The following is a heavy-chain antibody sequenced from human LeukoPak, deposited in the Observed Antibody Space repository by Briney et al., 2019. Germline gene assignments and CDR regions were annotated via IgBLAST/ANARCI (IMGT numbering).Heavy chain of an antibody. Sequence: SGPTLVKPPQTLTVTCTFSGLSLSTRGVGVGWIRHPPGKALEWLALIYWDDDKRYIPSLKSRRTITKDTSKNQVVLTMTNIDPVDTATYYCAHSAHSTGDYGLIFYYWGQGTLVTVSS. V-gene: IGHV2-5*02. CDR1: GLSLSTRGVG. CDR3: AHSAHSTGDYGLIFYY. J-gene: IGHJ4*02. CDR2: IYWDDDK. D-gene: IGHD4-17*01.